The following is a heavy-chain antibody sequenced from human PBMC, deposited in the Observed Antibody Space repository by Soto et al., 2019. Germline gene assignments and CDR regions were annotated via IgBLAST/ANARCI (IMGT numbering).Heavy chain of an antibody. CDR2: IDESGDS. V-gene: IGHV4-39*02. Sequence: ETLSLTCTVSGGPIRSSSHYWGWIRQSPGTGLEWIGSIDESGDSYYNPSLKSRVTILVDTSKNQFSLKLMSVTGADSAIYYCAREGGYVDYWGQGTLVTVSS. CDR3: AREGGYVDY. J-gene: IGHJ4*02. D-gene: IGHD1-1*01. CDR1: GGPIRSSSHY.